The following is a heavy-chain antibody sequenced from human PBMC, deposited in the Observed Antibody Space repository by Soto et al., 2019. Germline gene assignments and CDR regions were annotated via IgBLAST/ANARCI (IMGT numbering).Heavy chain of an antibody. CDR1: GFSFDTYW. CDR3: ARTRSAWSDFHYYSLDV. D-gene: IGHD1-26*01. J-gene: IGHJ6*02. V-gene: IGHV3-7*03. Sequence: GGSLRLSCAASGFSFDTYWMSWVRQAPGKGLEWLASIKEDGSERYYLDSVKGRFTISRDNAKDSLSLQMNSLRGEDTAFYYCARTRSAWSDFHYYSLDVWGQGTTVTVSS. CDR2: IKEDGSER.